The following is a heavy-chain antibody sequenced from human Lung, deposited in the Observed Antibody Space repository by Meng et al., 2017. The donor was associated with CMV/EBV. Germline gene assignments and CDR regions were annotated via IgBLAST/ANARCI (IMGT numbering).Heavy chain of an antibody. CDR3: ARNGYCSSTSCYRYGMDV. D-gene: IGHD2-2*01. CDR1: GGTFSSYA. CDR2: INPNSGGT. J-gene: IGHJ6*02. V-gene: IGHV1-2*02. Sequence: ASVKVSXKASGGTFSSYAISWVRQAPGQGLEWMGWINPNSGGTNYAQKFQGRVTMTRDTSISTAYMELSRLRSDDTAVYYCARNGYCSSTSCYRYGMDVWRQGXTVTVSS.